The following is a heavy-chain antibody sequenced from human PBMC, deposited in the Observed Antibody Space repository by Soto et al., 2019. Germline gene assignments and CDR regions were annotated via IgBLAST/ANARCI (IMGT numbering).Heavy chain of an antibody. Sequence: QVHLAQSGAEVKKPGASVTVSCKASGYTFTGYYMHWVRQAPGQGLEWMGWINPNSGGTNYAQKCQGWVTMTRDTSISTAYLELSRLKSDDTAVYYCASWTRVHGMDVWGQGTTVTVSS. CDR2: INPNSGGT. D-gene: IGHD4-4*01. V-gene: IGHV1-2*04. CDR1: GYTFTGYY. CDR3: ASWTRVHGMDV. J-gene: IGHJ6*02.